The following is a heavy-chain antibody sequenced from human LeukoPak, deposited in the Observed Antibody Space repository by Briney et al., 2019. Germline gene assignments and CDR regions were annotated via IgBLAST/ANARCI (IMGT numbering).Heavy chain of an antibody. D-gene: IGHD6-6*01. V-gene: IGHV4-39*01. Sequence: SETLSLTCTVSGGSISSSSYYWGWIRQPPGKGLEWIGSIYYSGSTYYNPSLKSRVTISVDTSKNQFSLKLNSVTAADTAVYFCARGPIAARPKRYYYMDVWGKGTTVTVSS. CDR3: ARGPIAARPKRYYYMDV. CDR1: GGSISSSSYY. J-gene: IGHJ6*03. CDR2: IYYSGST.